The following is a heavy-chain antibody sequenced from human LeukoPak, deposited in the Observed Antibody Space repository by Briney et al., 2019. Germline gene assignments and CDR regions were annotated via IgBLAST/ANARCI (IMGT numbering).Heavy chain of an antibody. CDR3: ARSTNRDYFDY. CDR1: GYTFTNYA. Sequence: ASVKVSCKASGYTFTNYAMNWVRQAPGQGLQWMGWINTNTGNPTYAQGFTGRFVFSLDTSVSTAYLQISSLKAEDTAVYYCARSTNRDYFDYWGQGTLVTVSS. V-gene: IGHV7-4-1*02. CDR2: INTNTGNP. J-gene: IGHJ4*02. D-gene: IGHD7-27*01.